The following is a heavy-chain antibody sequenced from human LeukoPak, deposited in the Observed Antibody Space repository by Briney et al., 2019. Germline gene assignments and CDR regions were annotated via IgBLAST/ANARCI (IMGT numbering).Heavy chain of an antibody. CDR1: GYTFTSYG. Sequence: GASAKVSCKASGYTFTSYGITWVRQAPGQGLEWMGWISPYNGNTNYVQKLQGRVTMTTDISTSTAYMELRSLRSDDTAVYYCARDQGGDYRYYYYYYMDVWGKGTTVTVSS. D-gene: IGHD4-17*01. CDR2: ISPYNGNT. J-gene: IGHJ6*03. V-gene: IGHV1-18*01. CDR3: ARDQGGDYRYYYYYYMDV.